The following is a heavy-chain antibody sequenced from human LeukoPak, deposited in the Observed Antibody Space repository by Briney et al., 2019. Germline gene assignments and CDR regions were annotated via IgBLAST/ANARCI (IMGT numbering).Heavy chain of an antibody. CDR3: ARERLGYCTNGVCYQGYFGY. J-gene: IGHJ4*02. V-gene: IGHV4-38-2*02. D-gene: IGHD2-8*01. CDR1: GYSISSGYY. CDR2: IYHSGST. Sequence: SEPLSLTCTVSGYSISSGYYWGWIRQPPGKGLEWIGSIYHSGSTYYNPSLKSRVTISVDTSKNQFSLKLSSVTAANTAVYYCARERLGYCTNGVCYQGYFGYWGQGTLVTVSS.